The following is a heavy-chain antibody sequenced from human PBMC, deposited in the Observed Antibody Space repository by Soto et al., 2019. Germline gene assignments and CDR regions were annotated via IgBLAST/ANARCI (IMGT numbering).Heavy chain of an antibody. CDR1: GYSFTTYW. CDR3: ARVAGRENWFDP. V-gene: IGHV5-51*01. J-gene: IGHJ5*02. Sequence: GESLKISCQASGYSFTTYWIGWVRQMPGKGLEWMGIIYPGDSDTRYSPSFQGQVTISADKSISTAFLQWSSLKASDTAIYYCARVAGRENWFDPWGQGTLVTVSS. D-gene: IGHD6-19*01. CDR2: IYPGDSDT.